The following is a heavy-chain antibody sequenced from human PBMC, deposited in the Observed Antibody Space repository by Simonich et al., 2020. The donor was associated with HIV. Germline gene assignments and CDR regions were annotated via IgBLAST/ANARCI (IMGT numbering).Heavy chain of an antibody. CDR2: ICPGHSDT. V-gene: IGHV5-51*03. D-gene: IGHD3-22*01. CDR3: ARTYYYDSSGYYPYFDY. CDR1: GYNFPNYW. Sequence: EVQLVQSGAAGKKPGESLKISCKGSGYNFPNYWIGWVRQMPGKGLEWMGFICPGHSDTTYSPSFQGQVTISADKSISTAYLQWSSLKASDTAMYYCARTYYYDSSGYYPYFDYWGQGTLVTVSS. J-gene: IGHJ4*02.